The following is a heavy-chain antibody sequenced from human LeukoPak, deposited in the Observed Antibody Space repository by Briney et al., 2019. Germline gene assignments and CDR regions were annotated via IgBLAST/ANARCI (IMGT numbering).Heavy chain of an antibody. CDR1: GYSISSGYY. CDR2: IYHSGST. CDR3: ARDLSMADLGWFDP. J-gene: IGHJ5*02. D-gene: IGHD2-8*01. V-gene: IGHV4-38-2*02. Sequence: SETLSLTCTVSGYSISSGYYWGWIRQPPGKGLEGFGSIYHSGSTYYNPSLKSRVTISVDTSKNQFSLKLSSVTAADTAVYYCARDLSMADLGWFDPWGQGTLVTVSS.